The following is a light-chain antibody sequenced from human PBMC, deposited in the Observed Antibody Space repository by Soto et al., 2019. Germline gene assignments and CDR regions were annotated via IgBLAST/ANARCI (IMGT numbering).Light chain of an antibody. CDR2: DAS. CDR3: QQYNGYPS. J-gene: IGKJ1*01. Sequence: DIQMTQSPSTLSASVGDRVTITCRASQSISSWLAWYQQKTGKAPKLLIYDASSLESGVPSRCSGSGSGTEFTLTISSLQPDDFATYYCQQYNGYPSFGQGTKVEIK. CDR1: QSISSW. V-gene: IGKV1-5*01.